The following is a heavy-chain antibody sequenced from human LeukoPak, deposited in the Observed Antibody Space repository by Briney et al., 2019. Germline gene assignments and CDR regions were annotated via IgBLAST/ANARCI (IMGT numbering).Heavy chain of an antibody. V-gene: IGHV1-2*02. D-gene: IGHD3-22*01. CDR1: GYTFTGYY. Sequence: GASVKVSCKASGYTFTGYYMHWVRQAPGQGLEWMGWINPNSGGTNYAQKFQGRVTMTRDTSISTAYMELSRLRSDDTAVYYCARADTMIVVVITGVDYWGQGTLVTVSS. J-gene: IGHJ4*02. CDR2: INPNSGGT. CDR3: ARADTMIVVVITGVDY.